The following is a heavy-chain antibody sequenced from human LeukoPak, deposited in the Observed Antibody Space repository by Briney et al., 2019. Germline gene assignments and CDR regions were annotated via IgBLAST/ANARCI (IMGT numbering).Heavy chain of an antibody. J-gene: IGHJ3*02. CDR1: GGSISSYF. D-gene: IGHD1-1*01. CDR2: ISNSGST. CDR3: VRLQPNTGEWAFDI. V-gene: IGHV4-59*01. Sequence: SETLSLTCTVSGGSISSYFWTWIRQPPGEGLEWIGYISNSGSTNYNPSLKSRVTISVDTSKNQLSLKLSYVTAADTAVYHCVRLQPNTGEWAFDIWGQGTMVSVSS.